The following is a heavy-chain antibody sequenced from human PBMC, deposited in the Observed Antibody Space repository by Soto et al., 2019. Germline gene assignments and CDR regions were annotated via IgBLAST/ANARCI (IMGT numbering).Heavy chain of an antibody. CDR1: GFTFSSYA. V-gene: IGHV3-23*01. D-gene: IGHD3-10*01. Sequence: GGSLRLSCAASGFTFSSYAMSWVRQAPGKGLEWVSAISGSGGSTYYADSVKGRFTISRDNSKNTLYLQMNSLRAEDTAVYYCAKAPLLIWFGELKYYYGMDVWGQGTTVTVSS. J-gene: IGHJ6*02. CDR2: ISGSGGST. CDR3: AKAPLLIWFGELKYYYGMDV.